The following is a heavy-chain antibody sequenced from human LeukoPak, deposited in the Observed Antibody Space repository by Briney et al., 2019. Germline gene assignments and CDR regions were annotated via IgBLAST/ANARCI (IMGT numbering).Heavy chain of an antibody. V-gene: IGHV3-7*01. J-gene: IGHJ4*02. CDR1: GFNFGTYW. CDR2: IKYDDTVK. Sequence: PGGSLRLSCTAAGFNFGTYWMSWVRQSPEKGLEFVANIKYDDTVKNYVDSVKGRFTISRDNPSNSVYLQMDSLRPEGTALYYCARDPDSSAFDYWGQGAQVTVSS. D-gene: IGHD2-15*01. CDR3: ARDPDSSAFDY.